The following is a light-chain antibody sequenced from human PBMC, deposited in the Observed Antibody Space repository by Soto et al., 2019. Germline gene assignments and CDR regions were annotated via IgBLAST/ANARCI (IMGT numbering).Light chain of an antibody. J-gene: IGKJ2*01. Sequence: DIQMTQSPSTLSASVGDRVIITCRASQSISTWLAWYQQKPGKAPKLLIYRASSLESGVPSRFSGSGSGTEFTLTISSLQPDDFATYFCQQYESYSNTFGQGTKLEI. CDR1: QSISTW. V-gene: IGKV1-5*03. CDR2: RAS. CDR3: QQYESYSNT.